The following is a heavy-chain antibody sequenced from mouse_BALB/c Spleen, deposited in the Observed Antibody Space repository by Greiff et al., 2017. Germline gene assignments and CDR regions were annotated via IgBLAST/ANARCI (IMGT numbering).Heavy chain of an antibody. CDR1: GFTFSSFG. V-gene: IGHV5-17*02. CDR2: ISSGSSTI. D-gene: IGHD1-1*01. CDR3: GRRDYYGSSSYAMDY. J-gene: IGHJ4*01. Sequence: EVQLVESGGGLVQPGGSRKLSCAASGFTFSSFGMHWVRQAPEKGLEWVAYISSGSSTIYYADTVKGRFTISRDNPKNTLFLQMTSLRSEDTAMYYCGRRDYYGSSSYAMDYWGQGTSVTVSS.